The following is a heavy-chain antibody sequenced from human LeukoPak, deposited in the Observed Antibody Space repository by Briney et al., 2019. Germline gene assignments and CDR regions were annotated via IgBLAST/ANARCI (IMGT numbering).Heavy chain of an antibody. J-gene: IGHJ4*02. CDR3: AGGLGYARSY. CDR1: GFIVSSNY. Sequence: PGGSLRLSCAASGFIVSSNYMSWVRQAPGKGLEWVSVTYSGGSTDYADSVKGRFTISRDNSKNTLYLQMNSLRVEDTAVYYCAGGLGYARSYWGQGTLVTVSS. D-gene: IGHD2-2*01. V-gene: IGHV3-66*01. CDR2: TYSGGST.